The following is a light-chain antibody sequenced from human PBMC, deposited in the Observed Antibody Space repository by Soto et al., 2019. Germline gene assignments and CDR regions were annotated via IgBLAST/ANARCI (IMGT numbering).Light chain of an antibody. J-gene: IGKJ4*01. CDR2: GAS. V-gene: IGKV1-39*01. CDR1: ENIAKY. Sequence: IPITQSPSSLCASVGDRVTITCRASENIAKYLNWYQQKQGKAPKILIYGASSLQSGVPSRFSGSGSGTDFTLTISSLQPEDFAIYYCQQSFSTHALTVGGGTKVDI. CDR3: QQSFSTHALT.